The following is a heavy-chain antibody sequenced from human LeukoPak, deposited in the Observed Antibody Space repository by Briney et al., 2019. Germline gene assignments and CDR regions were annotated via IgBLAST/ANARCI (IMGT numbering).Heavy chain of an antibody. V-gene: IGHV4-38-2*01. CDR2: IYHSGST. CDR1: GYSISSGYY. Sequence: PSETLSLTCAVSGYSISSGYYWGWIRQPPGKGLEWIGSIYHSGSTYYNPSLKSRVTISVDTSKNQCSLKLSSVTAADTAVYYCARSPGDYWGQGTLVTVSS. J-gene: IGHJ4*02. CDR3: ARSPGDY.